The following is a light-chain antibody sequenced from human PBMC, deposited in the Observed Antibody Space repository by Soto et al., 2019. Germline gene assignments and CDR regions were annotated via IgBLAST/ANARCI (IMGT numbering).Light chain of an antibody. J-gene: IGKJ1*01. Sequence: DIQMTQSPTSLSASVGDRVTITCRASQDINSYLNWYQHKPGKSPKLLIYAASSLQSGVPSRFSGSGSGTDFTLTISSLQPEDFATYYCQKYSSAPPTFAQGTKVDIK. CDR2: AAS. V-gene: IGKV1-27*01. CDR3: QKYSSAPPT. CDR1: QDINSY.